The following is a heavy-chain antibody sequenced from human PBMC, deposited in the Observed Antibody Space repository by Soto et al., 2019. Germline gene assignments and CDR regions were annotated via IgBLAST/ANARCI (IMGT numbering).Heavy chain of an antibody. CDR3: AKDALEFLPGYYFDY. J-gene: IGHJ4*02. CDR2: ISYDGSNK. CDR1: GFTFSSYG. D-gene: IGHD3-10*01. Sequence: GGSLRLSCAASGFTFSSYGMHWVRQAPGKGLEWVAVISYDGSNKYYADSVKGRFTISRDNSKNTLYLQMNSLRAEDTAVYYCAKDALEFLPGYYFDYWGQGTLVTVSS. V-gene: IGHV3-30*18.